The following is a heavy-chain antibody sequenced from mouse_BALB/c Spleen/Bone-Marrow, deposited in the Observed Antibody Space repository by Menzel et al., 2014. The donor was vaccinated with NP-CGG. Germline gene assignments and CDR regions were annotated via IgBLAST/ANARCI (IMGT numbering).Heavy chain of an antibody. CDR2: INPSTGYA. V-gene: IGHV1-7*01. CDR3: ARDY. CDR1: GYTFTDAW. Sequence: VQRVESGPELAKPGASVKMSCKASGYTFTDAWIHWIKQRPGQGLEWIGCINPSTGYAEYNQNFKDKATLTVDKSSSTAYMQLSSLTSEDSAVYYCARDYWGQGTTLTVSS. J-gene: IGHJ2*01.